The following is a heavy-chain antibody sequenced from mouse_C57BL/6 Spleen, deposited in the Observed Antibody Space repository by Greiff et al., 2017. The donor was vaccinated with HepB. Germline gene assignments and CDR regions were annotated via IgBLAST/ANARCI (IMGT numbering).Heavy chain of an antibody. Sequence: QVQLQQPGAELVRPGSSVKLSCKASGYTFTSYWMHWVKQRPIQGLEWIGNIDPSDSETHYNQKFKDKATLTVDKSSSTAYMQLSSLTSEDSAVYYCARGAGSVYWYFDVWGTGTTVTVSS. J-gene: IGHJ1*03. CDR2: IDPSDSET. CDR3: ARGAGSVYWYFDV. D-gene: IGHD1-1*01. CDR1: GYTFTSYW. V-gene: IGHV1-52*01.